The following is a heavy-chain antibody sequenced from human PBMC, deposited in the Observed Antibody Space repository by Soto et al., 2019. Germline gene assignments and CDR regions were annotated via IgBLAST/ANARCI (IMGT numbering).Heavy chain of an antibody. V-gene: IGHV3-21*04. J-gene: IGHJ4*02. CDR3: AVEVRGAPFDY. CDR1: GFTFSSHN. CDR2: ITSSGSYI. Sequence: LRLSCAASGFTFSSHNMNWVRQAPGKGLEWVSSITSSGSYIYYADSVKGRFTISRDNAKTSLYLQMNSLRAEDTAVYYCAVEVRGAPFDYWGQGTLVTVSS. D-gene: IGHD1-26*01.